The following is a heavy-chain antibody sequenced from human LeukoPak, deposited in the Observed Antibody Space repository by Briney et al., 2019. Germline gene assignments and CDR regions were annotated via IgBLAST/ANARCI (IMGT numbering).Heavy chain of an antibody. J-gene: IGHJ6*04. CDR2: IYYSGST. CDR1: GGSISSGGYY. D-gene: IGHD2-15*01. Sequence: PSETLSLTCTVSGGSISSGGYYWSWIRQHPGKGLEWIGYIYYSGSTYYNPSLKSRVTISVDTSKNQFSLKLSPVTAADTAVYYCAREPIVVVVAATSYYYYGMDVWGKGTTVTVSS. V-gene: IGHV4-31*03. CDR3: AREPIVVVVAATSYYYYGMDV.